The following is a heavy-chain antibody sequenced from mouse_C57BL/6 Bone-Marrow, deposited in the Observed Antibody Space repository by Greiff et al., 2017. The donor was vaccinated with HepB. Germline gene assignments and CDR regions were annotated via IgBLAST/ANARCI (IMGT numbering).Heavy chain of an antibody. J-gene: IGHJ2*01. D-gene: IGHD4-1*02. CDR2: IRNKANGYTT. Sequence: EVKLMESGGGLVQPGGSLSLSCAASGFTFTDYYMSWVRQPPGKALEWLGFIRNKANGYTTEYSASVKGWFTISRDNSQSILYLQMNALRAEDSATYYCARSPTGYFDYWGQGTTLTVSS. CDR1: GFTFTDYY. CDR3: ARSPTGYFDY. V-gene: IGHV7-3*01.